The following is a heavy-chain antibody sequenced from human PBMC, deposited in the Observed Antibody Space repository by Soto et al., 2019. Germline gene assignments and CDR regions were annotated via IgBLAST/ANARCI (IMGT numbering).Heavy chain of an antibody. D-gene: IGHD3-10*01. CDR2: IYHSGST. V-gene: IGHV4-4*02. Sequence: PSETLSLTCAVLGVSISTSNWWSWARQSPGKGLEWIGEIYHSGSTNYNPSLQSRVIISVDKSTNHFSLHLSSVNAADTAVYFCAKGGRVYYGSGSYFESWGQGILVTVSS. J-gene: IGHJ4*02. CDR1: GVSISTSNW. CDR3: AKGGRVYYGSGSYFES.